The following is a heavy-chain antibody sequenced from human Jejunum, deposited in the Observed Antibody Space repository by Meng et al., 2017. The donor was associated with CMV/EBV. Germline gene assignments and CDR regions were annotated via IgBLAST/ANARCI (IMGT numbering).Heavy chain of an antibody. J-gene: IGHJ6*02. Sequence: MSWVRQAQGKGMEGEANIKEDGSEEDYVDSVKGRFIISRDNAKNSLYLQMNSLRAEDTAVYYCARGQGLHFLEWSPHSYYYYGMDVWGQGTTVTVSS. D-gene: IGHD3-3*01. CDR3: ARGQGLHFLEWSPHSYYYYGMDV. CDR2: IKEDGSEE. V-gene: IGHV3-7*01.